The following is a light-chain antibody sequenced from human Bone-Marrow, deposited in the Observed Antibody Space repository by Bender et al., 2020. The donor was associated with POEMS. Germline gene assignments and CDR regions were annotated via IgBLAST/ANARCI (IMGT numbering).Light chain of an antibody. V-gene: IGLV1-44*01. Sequence: QSVLTQPPSASATPGQRVTISCSRSASDRGTTPVNWYQQLPGTAPKLLIYSNNQRPSGVPDRFSGSKSGTSASLAISVLQSEDEADYYCAAWDDSLNGHYVFGTGTKVTVL. J-gene: IGLJ1*01. CDR1: ASDRGTTP. CDR2: SNN. CDR3: AAWDDSLNGHYV.